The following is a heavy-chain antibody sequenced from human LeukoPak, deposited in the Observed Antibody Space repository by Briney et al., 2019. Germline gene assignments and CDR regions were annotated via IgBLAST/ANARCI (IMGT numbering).Heavy chain of an antibody. CDR3: ARESLRGSYGYGY. CDR2: INSDGSST. D-gene: IGHD5-18*01. V-gene: IGHV3-74*01. Sequence: GGSLRLSCAASGFTFSSYWMHWVRRAPGKGLVWVSRINSDGSSTSYADSVKGRFTISRDNAKNTLYLQMNSLRAEDTAVYYCARESLRGSYGYGYWGQGTLVTVSS. CDR1: GFTFSSYW. J-gene: IGHJ4*02.